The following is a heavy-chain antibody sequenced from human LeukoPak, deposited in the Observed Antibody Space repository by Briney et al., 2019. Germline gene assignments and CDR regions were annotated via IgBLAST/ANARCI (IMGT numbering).Heavy chain of an antibody. Sequence: SETLSLTCAVYGGSFSGYYWSWIRQPPGKGLEWIGEINHSGSTNYNPSLKSRVTISVDTSKNQFSLKLSSVTAADTAVYYCARVQDSSGWYMPHGFDYWGQGTLVTVSS. CDR3: ARVQDSSGWYMPHGFDY. D-gene: IGHD6-19*01. CDR2: INHSGST. J-gene: IGHJ4*02. V-gene: IGHV4-34*01. CDR1: GGSFSGYY.